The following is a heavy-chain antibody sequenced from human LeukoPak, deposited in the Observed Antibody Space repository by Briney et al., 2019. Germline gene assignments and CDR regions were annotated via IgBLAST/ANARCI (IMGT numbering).Heavy chain of an antibody. D-gene: IGHD3-9*01. V-gene: IGHV3-15*01. CDR1: GFTFSNAW. J-gene: IGHJ4*02. CDR3: TTVFFFQAEDGIRYFDWLPDY. Sequence: GGSLRLSCAASGFTFSNAWMSWVRQAPGKGLEWVGRIKSTTDGGTTDYAAPVKGRFTISRDDSKNKLYLQMNSLKTEDTAVYYCTTVFFFQAEDGIRYFDWLPDYWGQGTLVTVSS. CDR2: IKSTTDGGTT.